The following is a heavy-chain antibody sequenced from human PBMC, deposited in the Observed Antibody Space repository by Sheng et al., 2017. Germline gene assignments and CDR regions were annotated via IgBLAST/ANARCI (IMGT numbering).Heavy chain of an antibody. D-gene: IGHD6-13*01. J-gene: IGHJ3*02. CDR3: ASTYSSTWYWPFDI. Sequence: EVQLVESGGGLIQPGGSLRLSCAASGFTVSSNYMSWVRQAPGKGLEWVSVIYSGGSTYYADSVKGRFSISRDNSKNTLYLQMNSLRAEDTAVYYCASTYSSTWYWPFDIWGRGTMVTVSS. CDR2: IYSGGST. CDR1: GFTVSSNY. V-gene: IGHV3-53*01.